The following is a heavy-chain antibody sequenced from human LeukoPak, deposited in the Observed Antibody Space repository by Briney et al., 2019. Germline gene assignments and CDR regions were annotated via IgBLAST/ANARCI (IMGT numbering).Heavy chain of an antibody. Sequence: KPSETLSPTCAVSGYSISSGYYWGRIRQPPGKGLEWIGSIYHSGSTYYNPSLKSRVTISVDTSKNQFSLKLSSVTAADTAVYYCARHGENPTPEYYYYYYMDVWGKGTTVTVSS. CDR2: IYHSGST. CDR3: ARHGENPTPEYYYYYYMDV. CDR1: GYSISSGYY. J-gene: IGHJ6*03. D-gene: IGHD1-14*01. V-gene: IGHV4-38-2*01.